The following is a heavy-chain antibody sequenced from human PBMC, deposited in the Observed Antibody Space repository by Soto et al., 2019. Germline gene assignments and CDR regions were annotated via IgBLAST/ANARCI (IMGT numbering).Heavy chain of an antibody. CDR3: SRVDPTAKSPGY. J-gene: IGHJ4*02. CDR1: EFIFSDQY. Sequence: GGSLRLSCDVSAVSEFIFSDQYMDWVRQAPGKGLEWVGRVRNTVNSFSTAYAASVQGRFTISRDESKNTVYLQMNSLKTEDTAVYFCSRVDPTAKSPGYWGQGTLVTVSS. D-gene: IGHD3-9*01. CDR2: VRNTVNSFST. V-gene: IGHV3-72*01.